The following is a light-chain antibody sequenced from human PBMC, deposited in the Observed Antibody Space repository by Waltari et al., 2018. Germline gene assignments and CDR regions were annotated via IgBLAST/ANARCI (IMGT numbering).Light chain of an antibody. CDR3: QQRSTSFT. Sequence: EIVLTQSPATLSLSPGERATLSCRASQSISSYLAWYQQKPGQAPRLLIYDASTRATGTPARSSGSGSVTDFTLTISSLEPEDFALYYCQQRSTSFTFGPGTRVDVK. CDR1: QSISSY. J-gene: IGKJ3*01. CDR2: DAS. V-gene: IGKV3-11*01.